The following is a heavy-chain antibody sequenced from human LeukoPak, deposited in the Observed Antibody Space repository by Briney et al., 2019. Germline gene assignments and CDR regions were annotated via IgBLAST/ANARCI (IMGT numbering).Heavy chain of an antibody. D-gene: IGHD3/OR15-3a*01. Sequence: GGSLRLSCAASGFTFSAAWINWVRQPPGKGLGWVGRIKRNLDGGTIVYAAPVQGRFIISTDDSRSTSYLQLTRLQSEYTAVYYCAGFWAGSGYPWDAFDFWGQGSMVTVSS. CDR1: GFTFSAAW. CDR2: IKRNLDGGTI. V-gene: IGHV3-15*01. CDR3: AGFWAGSGYPWDAFDF. J-gene: IGHJ3*01.